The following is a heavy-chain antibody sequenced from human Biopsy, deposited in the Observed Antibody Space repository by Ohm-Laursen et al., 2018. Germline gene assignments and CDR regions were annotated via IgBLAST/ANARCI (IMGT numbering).Heavy chain of an antibody. CDR1: GGSLSSYS. J-gene: IGHJ5*02. V-gene: IGHV4-4*07. D-gene: IGHD5-12*01. Sequence: SETLSLTCTVSGGSLSSYSWSWIRQPAGKGLEWIGQIYTSGITNYNPSVKSRVTISVDTSKNQFSLKLNSVTAADTAVYFCARDSRGGHLNTTSITGKNLDPWGQGILVTVSS. CDR2: IYTSGIT. CDR3: ARDSRGGHLNTTSITGKNLDP.